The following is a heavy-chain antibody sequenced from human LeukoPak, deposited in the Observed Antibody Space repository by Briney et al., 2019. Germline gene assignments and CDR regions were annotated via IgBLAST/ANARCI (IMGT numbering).Heavy chain of an antibody. V-gene: IGHV4-34*01. CDR1: AGSLSYYY. CDR2: INRSGST. CDR3: ARGGFYCGDDCYVDY. Sequence: SETPSLTCAVYAGSLSYYYWSWIRQSPEKRLEWIGEINRSGSTNYNPSLKSRVAISVDTSKNQFSLKLSSVTAADTAIYYFARGGFYCGDDCYVDYWGQGALVTVSS. D-gene: IGHD2-21*02. J-gene: IGHJ4*02.